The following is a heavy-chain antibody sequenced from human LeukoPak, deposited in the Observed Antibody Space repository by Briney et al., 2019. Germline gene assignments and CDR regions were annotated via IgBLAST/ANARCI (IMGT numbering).Heavy chain of an antibody. J-gene: IGHJ4*02. CDR3: ARGAMPYSSGSHGIFDC. D-gene: IGHD6-19*01. Sequence: ASVKVSCKASGGTFSSYAISWVRQAPGQGLEWMGGIIPIFGTASYAQKFQGRVTITADKSTSTAYMELSSLRSEDTAVYYCARGAMPYSSGSHGIFDCWGQGTLVTVSS. CDR2: IIPIFGTA. CDR1: GGTFSSYA. V-gene: IGHV1-69*06.